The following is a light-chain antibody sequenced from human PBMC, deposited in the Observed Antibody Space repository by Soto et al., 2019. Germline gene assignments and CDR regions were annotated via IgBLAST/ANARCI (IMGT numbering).Light chain of an antibody. CDR1: QGISNY. CDR2: TAS. Sequence: DIQMTQSPSSLSASVGDRVTIACRASQGISNYLAWYQQKPGKVPKLLICTASTLQPGVPSRFSVSGSGTDFTLTISSLQPEDVATYYCQNYNSDPQLTFGGGTKVEI. J-gene: IGKJ4*01. CDR3: QNYNSDPQLT. V-gene: IGKV1-27*01.